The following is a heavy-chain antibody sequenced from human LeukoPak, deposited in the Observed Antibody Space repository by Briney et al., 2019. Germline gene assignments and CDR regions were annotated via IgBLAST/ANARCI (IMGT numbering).Heavy chain of an antibody. J-gene: IGHJ4*02. Sequence: GSIYYSGSTYYNPSLKSRVTISVDTSKNQFSLKLSSVTAADTAVYYCARVEVLKYYFDYWGQGTLVTVSS. CDR3: ARVEVLKYYFDY. V-gene: IGHV4-39*07. CDR2: IYYSGST.